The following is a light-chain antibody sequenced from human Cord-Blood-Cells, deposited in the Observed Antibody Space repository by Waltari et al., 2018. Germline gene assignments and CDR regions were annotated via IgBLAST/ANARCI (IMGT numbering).Light chain of an antibody. J-gene: IGKJ4*01. CDR2: AAS. V-gene: IGKV1-9*01. CDR1: QGISSY. CDR3: QQLNSYLT. Sequence: IQLTQSPSSLSASVGDRVTITCRASQGISSYLAWYQQKPGKAPKLLIYAASTLQSGVPSRFSGSGSGTDVTLTISSLQPEDLATYYCQQLNSYLTFGGGTKVEIK.